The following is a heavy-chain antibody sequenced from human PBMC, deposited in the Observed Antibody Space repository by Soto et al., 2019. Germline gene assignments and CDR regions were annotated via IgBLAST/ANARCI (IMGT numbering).Heavy chain of an antibody. D-gene: IGHD3-10*01. Sequence: GGSLRLSCAASGFTFSSYWMHWVRQAPGKGLVWVSRINSDGSSTSYADSVKGRFTISRDNAKNTLYLQMNSLRAEDTAVYYCARASNYYGSGSYSKDFDYWGQGTLVTVSS. CDR2: INSDGSST. V-gene: IGHV3-74*01. CDR1: GFTFSSYW. CDR3: ARASNYYGSGSYSKDFDY. J-gene: IGHJ4*02.